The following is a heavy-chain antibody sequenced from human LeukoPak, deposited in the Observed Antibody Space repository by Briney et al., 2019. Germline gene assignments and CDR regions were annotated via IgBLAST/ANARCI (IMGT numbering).Heavy chain of an antibody. CDR2: INHSGST. CDR3: ARGTWGYGYYYYKDV. CDR1: GGSFSGYY. V-gene: IGHV4-34*01. Sequence: SETLSLTCAVYGGSFSGYYWSWIRQPPGKGLEWIGEINHSGSTNYNPSLKSRVTISVDTSKNQFSLKLSSVTAADTAVYYCARGTWGYGYYYYKDVWGKGTTVTISS. D-gene: IGHD5-12*01. J-gene: IGHJ6*03.